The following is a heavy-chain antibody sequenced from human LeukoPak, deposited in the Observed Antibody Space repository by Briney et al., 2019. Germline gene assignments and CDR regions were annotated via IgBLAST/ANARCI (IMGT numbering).Heavy chain of an antibody. CDR1: GYTFTSYY. Sequence: GASAKVSCKASGYTFTSYYMHWVRQAPGQGLEWMGIINPSGGSTSYAQKFQGRVTMTRDTSTSTVYMELSSLRSEDTAVYYCARGPFGFTVTTYGEYDYWGQGTLVTVSS. J-gene: IGHJ4*02. V-gene: IGHV1-46*01. D-gene: IGHD4-17*01. CDR2: INPSGGST. CDR3: ARGPFGFTVTTYGEYDY.